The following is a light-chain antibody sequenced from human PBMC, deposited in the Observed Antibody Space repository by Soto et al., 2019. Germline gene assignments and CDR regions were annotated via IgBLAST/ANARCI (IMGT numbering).Light chain of an antibody. CDR3: QSSESLLSPAHVV. CDR1: ISNIGAGDD. Sequence: QSVLPQPPSVSGAPGQRVTISCTGSISNIGAGDDVHWYQQRPRTAPRLLISDNNNRPSGVPDRFSASKSGTSASLASSGLQAEDEADYFCQSSESLLSPAHVVFGGGTKRTVL. V-gene: IGLV1-40*01. CDR2: DNN. J-gene: IGLJ2*01.